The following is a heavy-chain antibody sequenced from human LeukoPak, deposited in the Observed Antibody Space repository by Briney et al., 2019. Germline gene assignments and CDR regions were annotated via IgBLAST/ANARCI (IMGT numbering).Heavy chain of an antibody. Sequence: SETLSLTCTVSGGSISSYYWSWIRQPPGKGLEWIGYIYYSGSTNYNPSLKSRVTISVDTSKNQFSLKLSSVTAADTAVYYCAKDLFDYVWGSYRPTPFDYWGQGTLVTVSS. J-gene: IGHJ4*02. CDR1: GGSISSYY. V-gene: IGHV4-59*01. D-gene: IGHD3-16*02. CDR3: AKDLFDYVWGSYRPTPFDY. CDR2: IYYSGST.